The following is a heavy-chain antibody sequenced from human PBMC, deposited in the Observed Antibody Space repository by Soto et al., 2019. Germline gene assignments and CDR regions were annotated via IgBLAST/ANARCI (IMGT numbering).Heavy chain of an antibody. V-gene: IGHV3-30-3*01. Sequence: QVQLVESGGGVVQPGRSLRLSCAASGFTFSSYAMHWVRQAPGKGLEWVAVISYDGSNKYYADSVKGRFTISRDNSKNTLYLQMNSLRAEDMAVYYCARDQESYDFWRGSIDYWGQGTLVTVSS. CDR3: ARDQESYDFWRGSIDY. D-gene: IGHD3-3*01. J-gene: IGHJ4*02. CDR2: ISYDGSNK. CDR1: GFTFSSYA.